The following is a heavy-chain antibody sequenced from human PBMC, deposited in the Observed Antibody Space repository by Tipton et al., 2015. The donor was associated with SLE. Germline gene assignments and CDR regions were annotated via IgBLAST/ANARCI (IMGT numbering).Heavy chain of an antibody. V-gene: IGHV4-34*01. CDR1: GGSFSGYY. D-gene: IGHD3-3*01. CDR2: INHSGST. Sequence: LRLSCAVYGGSFSGYYWSWVRQPPGKGLEWIGKINHSGSTNYNPSLKSRASISVDTSKNQFSLNLNSVTAADTAMYYCARPRSGYSDDAFDIWGQGTMVTVSS. CDR3: ARPRSGYSDDAFDI. J-gene: IGHJ3*02.